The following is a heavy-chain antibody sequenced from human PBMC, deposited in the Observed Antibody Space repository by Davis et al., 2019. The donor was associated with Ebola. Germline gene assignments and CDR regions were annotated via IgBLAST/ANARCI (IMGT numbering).Heavy chain of an antibody. V-gene: IGHV3-30-3*01. CDR2: ISYDGSNK. J-gene: IGHJ2*01. Sequence: GESLKISCAASGFTFSSYAMHWVRQAPGKGLEWVAVISYDGSNKYYADSVKGRFTISRDNSKNTLYLQMNSLRAEDTAVYYCAGGLRHRGNWYFDLWGRGTLVTVSS. D-gene: IGHD3-16*01. CDR1: GFTFSSYA. CDR3: AGGLRHRGNWYFDL.